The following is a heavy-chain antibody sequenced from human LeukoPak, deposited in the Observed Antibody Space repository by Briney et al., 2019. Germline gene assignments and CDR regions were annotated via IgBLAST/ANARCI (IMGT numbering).Heavy chain of an antibody. J-gene: IGHJ4*02. CDR1: GFTFSSYG. CDR3: ARDSGSNGGLDC. D-gene: IGHD4-23*01. CDR2: IWYDGSNK. V-gene: IGHV3-33*01. Sequence: GGSLRLSCAASGFTFSSYGMRWVRQAPGKGLEWVAVIWYDGSNKYYADSVKGRFTISRDNSKNTLYLQMNSLRAEDTAVYYCARDSGSNGGLDCWGQGTLVTVSS.